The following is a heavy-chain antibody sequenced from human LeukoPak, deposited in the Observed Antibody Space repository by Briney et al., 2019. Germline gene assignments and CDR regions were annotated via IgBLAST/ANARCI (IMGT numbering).Heavy chain of an antibody. D-gene: IGHD6-13*01. J-gene: IGHJ5*02. Sequence: GGSLRLSCAASGFTFSSYGMHWVRQAPVKGLECVAVIWYDGSNQYYADSVKGRFTIARENSKNTLSLQMNSLRAEDTAVYYCARGGSSWLTGNWFDRWGQGTLVTVSS. V-gene: IGHV3-33*01. CDR2: IWYDGSNQ. CDR3: ARGGSSWLTGNWFDR. CDR1: GFTFSSYG.